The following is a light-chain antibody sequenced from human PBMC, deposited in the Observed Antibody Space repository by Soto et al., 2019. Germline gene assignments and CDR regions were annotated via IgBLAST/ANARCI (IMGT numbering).Light chain of an antibody. J-gene: IGKJ1*01. Sequence: EIVLTQSPGTVSLSPGERATLSCRASQSLSSSYLAWYQRKPGQAPRLLIYAASSRATGIPDRFSGSGSGTDFTLTISRLEPEDFAVGYCQQYGSSGTFGQGTKVDIK. V-gene: IGKV3-20*01. CDR2: AAS. CDR1: QSLSSSY. CDR3: QQYGSSGT.